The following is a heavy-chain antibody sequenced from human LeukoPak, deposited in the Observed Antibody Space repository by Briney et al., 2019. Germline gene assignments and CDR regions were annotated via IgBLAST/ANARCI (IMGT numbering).Heavy chain of an antibody. J-gene: IGHJ5*02. CDR2: TSAYNGNT. D-gene: IGHD1-7*01. CDR1: GYTFTSYG. Sequence: GASVKVSCKASGYTFTSYGISWVRQAPGQGLEWMGWTSAYNGNTNYAQKLQGRVTMTTDTSTSTAYMELRSLRSDDTAVYYCARAPRITGTTHWFDPWGQGTLVTVSS. V-gene: IGHV1-18*01. CDR3: ARAPRITGTTHWFDP.